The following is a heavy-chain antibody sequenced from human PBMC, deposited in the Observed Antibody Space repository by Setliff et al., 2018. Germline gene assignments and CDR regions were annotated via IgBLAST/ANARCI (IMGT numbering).Heavy chain of an antibody. CDR3: ARGKGYHIPYGMDV. D-gene: IGHD2-2*01. CDR2: IYPGDSDT. CDR1: GYTFTSYA. J-gene: IGHJ6*02. Sequence: GASVKVSCKASGYTFTSYAMHWVRQMPGKGLEWMGIIYPGDSDTRYSPSFQGQVTISADKSISTAYLQWSSLKASDTAMYYCARGKGYHIPYGMDVWGQGTTVTVSS. V-gene: IGHV5-51*03.